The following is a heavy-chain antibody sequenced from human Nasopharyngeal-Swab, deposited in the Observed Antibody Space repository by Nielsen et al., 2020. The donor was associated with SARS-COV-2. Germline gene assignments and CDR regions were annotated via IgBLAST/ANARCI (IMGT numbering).Heavy chain of an antibody. CDR1: GFTFSSYA. V-gene: IGHV3-30*04. Sequence: SLRLSCAASGFTFSSYAMHWVRQAPGKGLEWVAVISYDGSNKYYADSVKGRFTISRDNSKNTLYLQMNSLRAEDTAVYYCARVDYGGNSFGMDVWGQGTTVTVSS. CDR3: ARVDYGGNSFGMDV. CDR2: ISYDGSNK. D-gene: IGHD4-23*01. J-gene: IGHJ6*02.